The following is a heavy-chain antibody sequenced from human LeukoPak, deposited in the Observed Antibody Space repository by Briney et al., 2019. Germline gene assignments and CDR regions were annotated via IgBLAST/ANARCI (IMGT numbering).Heavy chain of an antibody. CDR3: ARNPMLYYFDY. V-gene: IGHV4-38-2*02. Sequence: KSSETLSLTCTVSGYSISSGYYWGWIRQPPGKGLEWIGSIYHSGSTYYNPSLKSRVTISVDTSKNQFSLKLSSVTAADTAVYYCARNPMLYYFDYWGQGTLVTVSS. J-gene: IGHJ4*02. CDR2: IYHSGST. D-gene: IGHD3-10*02. CDR1: GYSISSGYY.